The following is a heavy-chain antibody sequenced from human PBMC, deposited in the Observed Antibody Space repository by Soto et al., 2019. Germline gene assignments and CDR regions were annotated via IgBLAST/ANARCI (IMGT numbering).Heavy chain of an antibody. CDR1: GFTFSSYA. J-gene: IGHJ4*02. CDR3: ARDRVRKGGGNRLSPFDY. CDR2: ISYDGSNK. D-gene: IGHD2-15*01. V-gene: IGHV3-30-3*01. Sequence: GGSLRLSCAASGFTFSSYAMHWVRQAPGKGLEWVAVISYDGSNKYYADSVKGRFTISRDNSKNTLYLQMNSLRAEDTAVYYCARDRVRKGGGNRLSPFDYWGQGTLVTVSS.